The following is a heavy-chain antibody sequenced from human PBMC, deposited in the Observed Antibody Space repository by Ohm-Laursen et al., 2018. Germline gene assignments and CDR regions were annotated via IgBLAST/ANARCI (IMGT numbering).Heavy chain of an antibody. V-gene: IGHV3-69-1*01. CDR2: ISFTSDP. J-gene: IGHJ6*02. Sequence: SLRLSCTASGFTFSNAWMTWVRQAPGKGLEWVSTISFTSDPYYAESLRGRFTVSRDNTRNSVYLQMNSLRDEDTGVYYCARDGSGWSRDVWGQGTTVTVSS. CDR3: ARDGSGWSRDV. CDR1: GFTFSNAW. D-gene: IGHD6-13*01.